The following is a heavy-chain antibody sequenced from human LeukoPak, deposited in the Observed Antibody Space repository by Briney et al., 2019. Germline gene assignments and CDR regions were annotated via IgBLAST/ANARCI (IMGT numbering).Heavy chain of an antibody. CDR2: IDPSDSYT. J-gene: IGHJ4*02. V-gene: IGHV5-10-1*01. CDR1: GYSFTSYW. CDR3: AVGAAGCSSTSCYHY. Sequence: GESLRISCKGSGYSFTSYWISWVLQMPGKGLEWMGRIDPSDSYTNYSPSFQGHVTISADKSISTAYLQWSSLKASDTAMYYCAVGAAGCSSTSCYHYWGQGILVTVSS. D-gene: IGHD2-2*01.